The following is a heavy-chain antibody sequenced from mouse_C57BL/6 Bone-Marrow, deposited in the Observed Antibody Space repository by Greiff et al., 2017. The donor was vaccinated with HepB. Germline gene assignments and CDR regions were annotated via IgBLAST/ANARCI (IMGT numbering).Heavy chain of an antibody. CDR2: ISSGSSTI. V-gene: IGHV5-17*01. J-gene: IGHJ3*01. CDR1: GFTFSDYG. Sequence: EVKLLESGGGLVKPGGSLKLSCAASGFTFSDYGMHWVRQAPEKGLEWVAYISSGSSTIYYADTVKGRFTISRDNAKNTLFLQMTSLRSEDTAMYYCARPRYDYDNWFAYWGQGTLVTVSA. CDR3: ARPRYDYDNWFAY. D-gene: IGHD2-4*01.